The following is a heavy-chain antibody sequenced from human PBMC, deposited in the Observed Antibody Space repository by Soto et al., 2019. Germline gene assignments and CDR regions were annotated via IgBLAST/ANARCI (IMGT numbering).Heavy chain of an antibody. CDR2: IGYDGSNK. D-gene: IGHD3-10*01. V-gene: IGHV3-30-3*01. CDR3: ARDPVNYYGSWTYGMDV. Sequence: QVQLVESGGGVVQPGRFLRLSCAASGLTLSRFAMHWVRQAPGKGLEWVAVIGYDGSNKDYADSVKGRFTISRDNSKNTLYLQMNSLRPEDTAVYYCARDPVNYYGSWTYGMDVWGQGTTSPSP. CDR1: GLTLSRFA. J-gene: IGHJ6*02.